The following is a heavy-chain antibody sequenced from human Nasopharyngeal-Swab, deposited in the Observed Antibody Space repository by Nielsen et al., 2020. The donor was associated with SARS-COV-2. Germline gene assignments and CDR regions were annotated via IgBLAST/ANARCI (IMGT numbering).Heavy chain of an antibody. CDR2: INGSGGTT. CDR3: AKGDSLALVRGVLWYFAL. J-gene: IGHJ2*01. V-gene: IGHV3-23*01. Sequence: GGSLRPSCEASGFTYSNFGMSWVRQAPGKGLEWVSTINGSGGTTYYADSVKGRFTISRDNSKNVLFLQMNSLRDEDTAIYYCAKGDSLALVRGVLWYFALWGRGTLVSVSS. D-gene: IGHD3-10*01. CDR1: GFTYSNFG.